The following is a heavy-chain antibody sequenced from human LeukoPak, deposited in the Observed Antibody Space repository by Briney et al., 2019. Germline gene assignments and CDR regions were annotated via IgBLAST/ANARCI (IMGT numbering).Heavy chain of an antibody. CDR2: ITSNSNYI. J-gene: IGHJ4*02. CDR3: AKDPSGLVDY. D-gene: IGHD2-15*01. V-gene: IGHV3-21*04. Sequence: SGGSLRLSCAASGFTFSTYSMNWVRQAPGEGLEWVSSITSNSNYIYYADSVKGRFTISRDNSKNTLYLQMNSLRAEDTAVYYCAKDPSGLVDYWGQGTLVTVSS. CDR1: GFTFSTYS.